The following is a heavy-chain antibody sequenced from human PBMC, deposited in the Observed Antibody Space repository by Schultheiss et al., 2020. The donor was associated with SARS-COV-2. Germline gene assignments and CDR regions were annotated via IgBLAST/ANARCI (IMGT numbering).Heavy chain of an antibody. Sequence: SETLSLTCAVSGGSISSSNWWSWVRQPPGKGLEWIGEINHSGSTNYNPSLKSRVTISVDTSKNQFSLKLSSVTAADTAIYYCARGMATRPSPFDYWGQGTLVTVSS. CDR2: INHSGST. CDR3: ARGMATRPSPFDY. CDR1: GGSISSSNW. J-gene: IGHJ4*02. D-gene: IGHD6-6*01. V-gene: IGHV4-4*02.